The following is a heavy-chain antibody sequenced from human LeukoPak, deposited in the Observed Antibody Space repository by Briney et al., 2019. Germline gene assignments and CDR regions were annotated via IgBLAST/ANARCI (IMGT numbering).Heavy chain of an antibody. CDR2: IYSGGST. CDR1: GFTFSSYA. Sequence: GRSLRLSCAASGFTFSSYAMHWVRQAPGKGLEWVSLIYSGGSTYYADSVKGRFTISRDNSKNTLYLQMNSLRAEDTAVYYCARVWSRIVGATTSSHYWGQGTLVTVSS. V-gene: IGHV3-53*01. D-gene: IGHD1-26*01. J-gene: IGHJ4*02. CDR3: ARVWSRIVGATTSSHY.